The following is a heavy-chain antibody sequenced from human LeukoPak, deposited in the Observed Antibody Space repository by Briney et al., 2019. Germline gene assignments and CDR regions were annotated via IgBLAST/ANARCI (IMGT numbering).Heavy chain of an antibody. CDR1: GYTFTSYY. D-gene: IGHD3-10*01. CDR3: ASGYRTYGSGSYLDY. CDR2: INPSGGST. V-gene: IGHV1-46*01. Sequence: ASVTVSCKASGYTFTSYYMYWVRQAPGQGLEWMGIINPSGGSTSYAQKFQGRVTMTRDTSTSTVYMELSSLRSEDTAVYYCASGYRTYGSGSYLDYWGQGTLVTVSS. J-gene: IGHJ4*02.